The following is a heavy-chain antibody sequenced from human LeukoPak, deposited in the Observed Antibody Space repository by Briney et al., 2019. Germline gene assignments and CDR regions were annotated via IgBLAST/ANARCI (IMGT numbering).Heavy chain of an antibody. CDR3: ARSAAAGTRSFDY. V-gene: IGHV4-31*03. D-gene: IGHD6-13*01. Sequence: SETLSLTCTASGGSISSGGYYWSWIRQHPGKGLEWIGYIYYSGSTYYNPSLKSRVTISVDTSKNQFSLKLSSVTAADTAVYYCARSAAAGTRSFDYWGQGTLVTVSS. CDR2: IYYSGST. CDR1: GGSISSGGYY. J-gene: IGHJ4*02.